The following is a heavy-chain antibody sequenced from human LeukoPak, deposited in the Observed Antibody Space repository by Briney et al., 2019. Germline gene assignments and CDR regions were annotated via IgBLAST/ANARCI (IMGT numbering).Heavy chain of an antibody. CDR2: NYYSGST. Sequence: PSETLSLTCTVSGGSISSSRYYWGWIRQPPGEGLEWIGNNYYSGSTYYNPYLKSRVTISVDTSKNQFSLKLSSVTAADTAFYYCATRGGYCSGGSCYNWFDPWGQGTLVTVSS. J-gene: IGHJ5*02. V-gene: IGHV4-39*01. CDR1: GGSISSSRYY. CDR3: ATRGGYCSGGSCYNWFDP. D-gene: IGHD2-15*01.